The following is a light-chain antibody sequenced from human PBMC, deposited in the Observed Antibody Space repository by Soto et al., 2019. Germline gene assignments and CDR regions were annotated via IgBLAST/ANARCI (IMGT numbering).Light chain of an antibody. CDR3: QSYDSSLSVSYV. CDR2: GNS. Sequence: QSVLTQPPSVSGAPGQRVTISSTGGASKIGAGYDVHWYQQLPGTAPKLLIYGNSNRPSGVPDRFSGSKSGTSASLAITGLQAEDEADYYCQSYDSSLSVSYVFGTGTKVTVL. V-gene: IGLV1-40*01. J-gene: IGLJ1*01. CDR1: ASKIGAGYD.